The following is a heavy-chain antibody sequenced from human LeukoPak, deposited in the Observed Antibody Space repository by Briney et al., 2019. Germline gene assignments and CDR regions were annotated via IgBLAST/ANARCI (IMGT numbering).Heavy chain of an antibody. CDR2: INPSGGST. D-gene: IGHD2-8*01. Sequence: ASVKVSCKASGYTFISYYMHWVRQAPGQGLEWMGIINPSGGSTSYAQKFQDRVTMTRDTSTSTVYMELSSLKSEDTAVYYCAREDVVLVDAVRYYYYGMDVWGQGTTVTVSS. CDR3: AREDVVLVDAVRYYYYGMDV. J-gene: IGHJ6*02. V-gene: IGHV1-46*01. CDR1: GYTFISYY.